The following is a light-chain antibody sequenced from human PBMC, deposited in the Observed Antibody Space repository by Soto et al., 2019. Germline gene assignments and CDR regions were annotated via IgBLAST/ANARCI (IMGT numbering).Light chain of an antibody. V-gene: IGLV1-51*01. J-gene: IGLJ2*01. Sequence: QSALTQPPSVSAAPGQKVTISCSGSSSNIGNNYVSWYQQLPGTAPKLLIYDNNKRPSGIPDRFSGSKSGTSATLGITGLQTGDESDYYCATGDSSLSAGGVFGGGTKLTVL. CDR2: DNN. CDR3: ATGDSSLSAGGV. CDR1: SSNIGNNY.